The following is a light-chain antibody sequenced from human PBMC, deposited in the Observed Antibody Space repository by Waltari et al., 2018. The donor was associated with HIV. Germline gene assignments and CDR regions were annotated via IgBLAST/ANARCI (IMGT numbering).Light chain of an antibody. V-gene: IGKV1-8*01. CDR1: QGIASY. CDR3: QHYYDYPRT. Sequence: ATQMTQSPSSFSASTGDRVNITCRASQGIASYLAWYQQKPGKAPKLLIYAASSLQSGVPSRFSGSASGTDFTLTISCLQSEDFAAYYCQHYYDYPRTFGQGTKVEIK. J-gene: IGKJ1*01. CDR2: AAS.